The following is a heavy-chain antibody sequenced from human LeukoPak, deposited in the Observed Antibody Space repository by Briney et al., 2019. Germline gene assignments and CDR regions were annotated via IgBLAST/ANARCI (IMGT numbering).Heavy chain of an antibody. CDR2: ISSDGSST. V-gene: IGHV3-74*03. CDR3: ARDQRVTGRPDIDY. D-gene: IGHD6-6*01. J-gene: IGHJ4*02. CDR1: GFTFRNHW. Sequence: GGSLRLPCAASGFTFRNHWMHWVRQTPGKGLVGVSRISSDGSSTTYADSVKGRFTISRDNAKNTLYLQMNNLRAEDTAMYYCARDQRVTGRPDIDYWGQGTLVIVSS.